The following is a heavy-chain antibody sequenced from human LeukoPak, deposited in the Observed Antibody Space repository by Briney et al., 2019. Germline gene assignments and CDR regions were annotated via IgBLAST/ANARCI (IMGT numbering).Heavy chain of an antibody. J-gene: IGHJ5*02. D-gene: IGHD6-6*01. V-gene: IGHV1-69*05. CDR1: GGTFSSYA. Sequence: ASVKVSCKASGGTFSSYAISWVRQAPGQGLEWMGRIIPIFGTANYAQKFQGRVMITTDESTSTAYMELSSLRSEDTAVYYCARGQSSSSLIDPWGQGTLVTVSS. CDR2: IIPIFGTA. CDR3: ARGQSSSSLIDP.